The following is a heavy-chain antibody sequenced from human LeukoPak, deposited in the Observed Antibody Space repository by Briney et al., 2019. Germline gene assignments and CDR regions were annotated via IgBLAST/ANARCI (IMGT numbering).Heavy chain of an antibody. CDR3: ASARLYSSSWYCYFDY. D-gene: IGHD6-13*01. Sequence: GGSLRLSCAASGLTFSNYWMHWVRQAPGKGLEWVSYISSGGTTIYYADSVKGRFTISRDNAKNSLYLQMNNLGAEDTAVYYCASARLYSSSWYCYFDYWGRGTLVTVSS. J-gene: IGHJ4*02. CDR1: GLTFSNYW. CDR2: ISSGGTTI. V-gene: IGHV3-48*04.